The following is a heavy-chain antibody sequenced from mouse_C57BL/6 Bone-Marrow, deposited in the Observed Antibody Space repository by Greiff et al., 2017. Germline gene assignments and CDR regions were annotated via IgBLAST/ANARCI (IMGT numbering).Heavy chain of an antibody. CDR3: ARYPAYYGSSHWDFDV. V-gene: IGHV7-3*01. D-gene: IGHD1-1*01. J-gene: IGHJ1*03. CDR1: GFTFTDYY. CDR2: IRNKANGYTT. Sequence: EVQLVESGGGLVQPGGSLSLSCAASGFTFTDYYMSWVRQPPGQALEWLGFIRNKANGYTTEYSASVKGRFTISRDNSQSILYLQMNALRTEDSATYYCARYPAYYGSSHWDFDVWGTGTTVTVSS.